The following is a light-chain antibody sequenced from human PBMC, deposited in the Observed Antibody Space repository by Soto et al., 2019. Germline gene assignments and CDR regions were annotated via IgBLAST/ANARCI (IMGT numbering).Light chain of an antibody. CDR1: SSDVGGYNF. CDR2: DVS. V-gene: IGLV2-11*01. CDR3: CSYAGSVPGV. J-gene: IGLJ1*01. Sequence: QSALTQPRSVSGSPGQSVTISCTGTSSDVGGYNFVSWYQQHPGKAPKLMIYDVSKRPSGVPDRFSGSKPGNTAALTISGLQAEDEADYYCCSYAGSVPGVFGTGTKVTVL.